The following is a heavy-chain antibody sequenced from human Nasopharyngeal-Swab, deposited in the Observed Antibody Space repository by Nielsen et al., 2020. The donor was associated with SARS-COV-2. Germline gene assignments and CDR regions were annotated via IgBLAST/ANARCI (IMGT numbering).Heavy chain of an antibody. Sequence: GESLKISCAASGFTFITYNMNWVRQAPGKGLEWVSLIVGNGDYTYYADSVKGRFTISRDNSKNSLYLQMNSLKTEDTALYYCAKDMGYGSGSYYSFDNWGQGTLVTVSS. CDR1: GFTFITYN. CDR3: AKDMGYGSGSYYSFDN. V-gene: IGHV3-43*02. D-gene: IGHD3-10*01. CDR2: IVGNGDYT. J-gene: IGHJ4*02.